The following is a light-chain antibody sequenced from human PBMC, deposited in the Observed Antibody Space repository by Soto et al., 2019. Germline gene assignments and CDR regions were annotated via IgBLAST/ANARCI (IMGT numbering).Light chain of an antibody. J-gene: IGLJ1*01. CDR2: EVT. V-gene: IGLV2-8*01. Sequence: QSALTQPPSASGSPGQSVTISCTGTSTDVGAYNYVSWYQQRPSKAPKLMIFEVTKRPSGVPDRFSGSKSGNTASLTVSGVQADDEADYYCSSYAGSNSFVFGTGTKVTVL. CDR3: SSYAGSNSFV. CDR1: STDVGAYNY.